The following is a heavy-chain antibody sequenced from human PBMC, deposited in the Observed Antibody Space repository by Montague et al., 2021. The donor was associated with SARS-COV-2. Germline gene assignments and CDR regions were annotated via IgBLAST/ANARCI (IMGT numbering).Heavy chain of an antibody. CDR1: GGSFSTYS. V-gene: IGHV4-34*01. CDR2: IHHGGST. CDR3: ARLGDGVVPSPILGVGPYYSYDYMDV. Sequence: SETLSLTCAVHGGSFSTYSWNWIRQPPGKGLEWIGEIHHGGSTNYNPSLKSRVTISADTSKNQFSLKLTSVAAADTAAYYCARLGDGVVPSPILGVGPYYSYDYMDVWGKGTTVTVSS. J-gene: IGHJ6*03. D-gene: IGHD3-10*01.